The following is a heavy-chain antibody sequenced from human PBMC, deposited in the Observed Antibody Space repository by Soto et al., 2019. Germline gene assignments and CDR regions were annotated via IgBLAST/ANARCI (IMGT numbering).Heavy chain of an antibody. CDR2: ISAYNGNT. Sequence: QVQLVQSGAEVKKPGASVKVSCKASGYTFTSYGITWVRQAPGKGLEGMGWISAYNGNTNYAQKLKGRVTMTTDTTTSTAYMELRSLRSDDTAVYYCARDLSGYCSGGSCYLGAFDIWGQGTMVTVSS. CDR3: ARDLSGYCSGGSCYLGAFDI. D-gene: IGHD2-15*01. J-gene: IGHJ3*02. V-gene: IGHV1-18*01. CDR1: GYTFTSYG.